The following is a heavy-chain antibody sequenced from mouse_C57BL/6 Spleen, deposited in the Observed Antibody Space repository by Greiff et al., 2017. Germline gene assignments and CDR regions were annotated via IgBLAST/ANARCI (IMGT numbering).Heavy chain of an antibody. CDR2: INPYNGGT. D-gene: IGHD1-1*01. Sequence: EVMLQQSGPVLVKPGASVKMSCKASGYTFTDYYMNWVKQSHGKSLEWIGVINPYNGGTSYNQKFKGKATLTVDKSSSTAYMELNSLTSEDSAVYYCARKLITTVVGAMDYWGQGTSVTVSS. CDR1: GYTFTDYY. J-gene: IGHJ4*01. V-gene: IGHV1-19*01. CDR3: ARKLITTVVGAMDY.